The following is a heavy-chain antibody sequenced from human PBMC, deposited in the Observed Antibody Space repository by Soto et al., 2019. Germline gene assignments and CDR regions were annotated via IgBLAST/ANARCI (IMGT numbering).Heavy chain of an antibody. J-gene: IGHJ6*02. D-gene: IGHD4-4*01. CDR2: IYYSGST. CDR3: ARAPLYSHYYYYGMDV. CDR1: GGSISSGGYY. V-gene: IGHV4-31*03. Sequence: SETLSLTCTVSGGSISSGGYYWSWIRQHPGKGLEWIGYIYYSGSTYYNPSLKSRVTISVDTSKNQFSLKLSSVTAADTAVYYCARAPLYSHYYYYGMDVWGQGTTVTVSS.